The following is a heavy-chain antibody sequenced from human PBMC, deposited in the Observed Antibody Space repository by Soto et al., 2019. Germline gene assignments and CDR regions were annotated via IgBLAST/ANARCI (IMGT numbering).Heavy chain of an antibody. CDR1: GYSFTTCW. V-gene: IGHV5-10-1*03. Sequence: EVQLVQSGAEVKKPGESLRISCKASGYSFTTCWISWVRQMPGKGLEWMGRIDPSDSYTNYSPSFQGHVTFSADKSISTAYLQWSSLKASDTAMYYCARHARGSYDPQDYWGQGTLVTVSS. CDR3: ARHARGSYDPQDY. CDR2: IDPSDSYT. D-gene: IGHD2-15*01. J-gene: IGHJ4*02.